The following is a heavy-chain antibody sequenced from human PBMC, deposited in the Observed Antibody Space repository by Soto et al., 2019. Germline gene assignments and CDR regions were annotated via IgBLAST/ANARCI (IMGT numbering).Heavy chain of an antibody. CDR3: ARALPGLRGFDY. D-gene: IGHD5-12*01. Sequence: SVKVSCKASGGTFSSYAISWVRQAPGQGLEWMGGIIPIFGTANYAQKFQGRVTITADESTSTAYMELSGLRSEDTAVYYCARALPGLRGFDYWGRGTLVTVSS. J-gene: IGHJ4*02. V-gene: IGHV1-69*13. CDR2: IIPIFGTA. CDR1: GGTFSSYA.